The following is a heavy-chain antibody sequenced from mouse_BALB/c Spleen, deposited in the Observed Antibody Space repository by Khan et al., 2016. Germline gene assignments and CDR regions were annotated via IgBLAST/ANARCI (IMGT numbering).Heavy chain of an antibody. CDR2: INTYSGES. CDR1: GYTFTNYG. CDR3: SNYRYFYCSSSYCDV. V-gene: IGHV9-3-1*01. D-gene: IGHD1-1*01. Sequence: QIQLVQSGPELKRPGKTVKISCKASGYTFTNYGINWVKQAPGKGLKWMGWINTYSGESTYADDFKGRFAVALETSDNTVYLQINNLKNEDTATYFCSNYRYFYCSSSYCDVCGAGTTVTFSS. J-gene: IGHJ1*01.